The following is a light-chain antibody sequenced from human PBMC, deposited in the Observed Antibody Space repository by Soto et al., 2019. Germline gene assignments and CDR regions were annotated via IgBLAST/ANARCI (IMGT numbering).Light chain of an antibody. CDR2: DAS. Sequence: EIVLTQSPATLSFSPGERATLSWRASQSVSSYLAWYQQKPGQAPRLLIYDASNRATGIPARFSGSGSGTDFTLTISSLEPEDFAVYYCQQRSNWPRTFGQGTKVDIK. J-gene: IGKJ1*01. CDR3: QQRSNWPRT. CDR1: QSVSSY. V-gene: IGKV3-11*01.